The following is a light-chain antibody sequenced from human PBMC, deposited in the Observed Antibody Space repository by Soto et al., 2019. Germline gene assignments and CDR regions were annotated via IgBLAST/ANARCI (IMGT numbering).Light chain of an antibody. CDR3: QSYDSSLSDRV. Sequence: QSVLTQPPSVSGAPGQGVTISCTGGSSNIGAGYDVHWYQQLPGTAPKLLIYGNSNRPSGVPDRFSGSKSGTSASLAITGLQAEDEADYYCQSYDSSLSDRVFGGGTKLTVL. J-gene: IGLJ2*01. CDR2: GNS. CDR1: SSNIGAGYD. V-gene: IGLV1-40*01.